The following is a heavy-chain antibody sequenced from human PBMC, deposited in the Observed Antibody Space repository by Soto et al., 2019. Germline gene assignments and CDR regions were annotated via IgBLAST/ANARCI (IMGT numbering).Heavy chain of an antibody. CDR3: ARRVSGNYDY. Sequence: EVQLAESGGGMVQPGGSLRLSCVASGFTFSSYDMHWVRQAPGKGLEYVSSISSNGGTTYYGNSVKGRFTISRDNSKNALYLQMGSLGAEVMAVYYCARRVSGNYDYWGQGTLVTVSS. CDR1: GFTFSSYD. V-gene: IGHV3-64*01. D-gene: IGHD1-7*01. J-gene: IGHJ4*02. CDR2: ISSNGGTT.